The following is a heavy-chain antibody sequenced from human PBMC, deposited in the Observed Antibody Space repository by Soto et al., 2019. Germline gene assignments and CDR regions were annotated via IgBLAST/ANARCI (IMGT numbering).Heavy chain of an antibody. V-gene: IGHV3-23*01. CDR3: AKDRADTNYDFWSGPPPAPSYYGMDV. J-gene: IGHJ6*02. D-gene: IGHD3-3*01. CDR2: ISGSGGST. Sequence: PGGSLRLSCAASGYTFSSYAMSWVRQAPGKGLEWVSAISGSGGSTYYADSVKGRFTISRDNSKNTLYLQMNSLRAEDTAVYYCAKDRADTNYDFWSGPPPAPSYYGMDVWGQGTTVTVSS. CDR1: GYTFSSYA.